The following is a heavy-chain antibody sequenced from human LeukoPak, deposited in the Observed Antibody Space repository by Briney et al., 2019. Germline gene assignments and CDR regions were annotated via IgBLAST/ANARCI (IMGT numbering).Heavy chain of an antibody. CDR2: IFNSGTST. J-gene: IGHJ4*02. CDR1: GFTFSTYA. Sequence: GGSLRLSCAASGFTFSTYAMTWVRQAPGEGLEWVSVIFNSGTSTYYADSVKGRFTISRDNSKNTLHLQMSSLRAEDTAVYYCAKDMYGDFGGVDYWGQGTLVTVSS. D-gene: IGHD4-17*01. V-gene: IGHV3-23*01. CDR3: AKDMYGDFGGVDY.